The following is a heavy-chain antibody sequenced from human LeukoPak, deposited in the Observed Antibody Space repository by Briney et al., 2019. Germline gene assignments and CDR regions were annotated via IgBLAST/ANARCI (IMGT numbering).Heavy chain of an antibody. Sequence: GGSLRLSCAASGFTFNTYNMNWVRQAPGKGLEWVSSISSSSSYIYYADSVKGRFTISRDNAKNSLYLQMNSLRAEDTAVYYCAREGRVAYYDFWSGDAKDAFDIWGQGTMVTVSS. CDR3: AREGRVAYYDFWSGDAKDAFDI. V-gene: IGHV3-21*01. D-gene: IGHD3-3*01. CDR2: ISSSSSYI. CDR1: GFTFNTYN. J-gene: IGHJ3*02.